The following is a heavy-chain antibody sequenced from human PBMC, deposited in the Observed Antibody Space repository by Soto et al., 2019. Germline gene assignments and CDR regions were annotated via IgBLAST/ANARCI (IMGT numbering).Heavy chain of an antibody. CDR2: IIPIFGTA. Sequence: GASVKVSCKASGGTFSSYAISWVRQAPGQGLEWMGGIIPIFGTANYAQKFQGRVTITADESTGTAYMELSSLRSEDTAVYYCATGYYYDSGGPLDAFDIWGQGTMVTVSS. CDR1: GGTFSSYA. J-gene: IGHJ3*02. CDR3: ATGYYYDSGGPLDAFDI. D-gene: IGHD3-22*01. V-gene: IGHV1-69*13.